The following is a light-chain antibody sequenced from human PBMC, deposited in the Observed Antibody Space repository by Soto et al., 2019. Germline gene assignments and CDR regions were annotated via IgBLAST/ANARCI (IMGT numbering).Light chain of an antibody. CDR2: RNN. V-gene: IGLV1-47*01. CDR1: SSNIGSNS. CDR3: SSWDDSLSGWV. Sequence: QSVLTQPPSASGTPGQGVTISCSGSSSNIGSNSVFWYQQLPGTAPKVVIYRNNQRPSGVPDRFSGSKSGTSASLAVSGLRSEDEAAYYCSSWDDSLSGWVFGGGTKLTVL. J-gene: IGLJ3*02.